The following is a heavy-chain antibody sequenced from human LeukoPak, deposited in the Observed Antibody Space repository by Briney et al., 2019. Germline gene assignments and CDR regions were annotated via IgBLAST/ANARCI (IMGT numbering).Heavy chain of an antibody. J-gene: IGHJ5*02. CDR2: VSDTGIT. CDR1: GGSMKNSF. V-gene: IGHV4-59*01. CDR3: ARNRFQLSGAYWFDP. Sequence: PSETLSLTCSVSGGSMKNSFWSWIRQSPGKGLEWIGYVSDTGITNSNPSLKSRVTFSIDTSKDQFYLKLRSVTAADTALYFCARNRFQLSGAYWFDPWGRGTLVTVSS. D-gene: IGHD2/OR15-2a*01.